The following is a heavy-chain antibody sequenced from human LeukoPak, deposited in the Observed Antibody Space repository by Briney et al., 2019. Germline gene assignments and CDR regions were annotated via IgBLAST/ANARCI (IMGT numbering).Heavy chain of an antibody. D-gene: IGHD5-12*01. V-gene: IGHV3-30*02. CDR1: GFTFSSYG. CDR2: IRYDGSNK. Sequence: GGSLRLSCAASGFTFSSYGMHWVRQAPGKGLEWVAFIRYDGSNKYYADSVKGRFAISRDNSKNTLYLQMNSLRAEDTAVYYCARESSGYDSYFDYWGQGTLVTVSS. CDR3: ARESSGYDSYFDY. J-gene: IGHJ4*02.